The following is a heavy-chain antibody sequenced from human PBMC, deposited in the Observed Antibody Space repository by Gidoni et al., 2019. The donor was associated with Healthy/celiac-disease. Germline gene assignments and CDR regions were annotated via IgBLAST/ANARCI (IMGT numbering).Heavy chain of an antibody. CDR2: MNPNSGNT. Sequence: QVQLVQSGAEVKKPGASVKVSCKASGYPFTSYAINWVRQATGQGLEWMGWMNPNSGNTGYAQKFQGRVTMTRNTSISTAYMELSSLRSEDTAVYYCARGQEKQWLDAFDYWGQGTLVTVSS. CDR3: ARGQEKQWLDAFDY. V-gene: IGHV1-8*01. D-gene: IGHD6-19*01. CDR1: GYPFTSYA. J-gene: IGHJ4*02.